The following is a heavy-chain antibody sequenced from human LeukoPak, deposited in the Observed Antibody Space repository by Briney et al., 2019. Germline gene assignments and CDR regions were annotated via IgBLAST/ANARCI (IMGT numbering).Heavy chain of an antibody. D-gene: IGHD6-13*01. V-gene: IGHV3-21*01. J-gene: IGHJ4*02. Sequence: GGSLRLSCAASGFTFSSYSMNWVRQAPGKGLEWVSSISSSSSYIYYADSVKGRFTIYRDNAKNSLYLQMNSLRAEDTAVYYCARVPSSSWYYFDYWGQGTLVTVSS. CDR3: ARVPSSSWYYFDY. CDR1: GFTFSSYS. CDR2: ISSSSSYI.